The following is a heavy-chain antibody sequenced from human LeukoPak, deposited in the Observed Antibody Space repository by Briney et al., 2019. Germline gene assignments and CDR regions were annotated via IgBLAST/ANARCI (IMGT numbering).Heavy chain of an antibody. J-gene: IGHJ4*02. V-gene: IGHV3-21*01. Sequence: PGGSLRLSCAASGFTFSTYTMKWVRQAPGKGLEWVSSISGSSSYIYYTDSVQGRFTISRDNAKNSLYLQMNSLRVEDTAVYFCASGNSFDYWGQGTLVTVSS. CDR1: GFTFSTYT. CDR2: ISGSSSYI. CDR3: ASGNSFDY. D-gene: IGHD2-15*01.